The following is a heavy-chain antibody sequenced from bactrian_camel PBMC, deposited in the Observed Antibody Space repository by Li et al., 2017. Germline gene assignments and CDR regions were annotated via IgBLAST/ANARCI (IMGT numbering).Heavy chain of an antibody. V-gene: IGHV3S28*01. CDR1: GLSYSTNC. J-gene: IGHJ4*01. CDR3: AADRRRYCGGSLYGPPDFRY. D-gene: IGHD6*01. CDR2: IDTSNKNT. Sequence: QLVESGGGSVQAGGSLRLSCTASGLSYSTNCMGWFRQAPGKEREGVATIDTSNKNTRYVDSVKGRFTISQDNTKSTMYLEMSSLKPEDTAMYYCAADRRRYCGGSLYGPPDFRYWGQGTQVTVS.